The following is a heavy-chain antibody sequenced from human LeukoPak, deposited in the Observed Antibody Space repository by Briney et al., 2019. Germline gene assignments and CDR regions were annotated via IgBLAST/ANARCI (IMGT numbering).Heavy chain of an antibody. CDR2: ISSSSRTI. V-gene: IGHV3-48*01. CDR1: GFTFSSYS. Sequence: GGSLRLSCAASGFTFSSYSMNWVRQAPGKGLEWVSYISSSSRTIYYADSVKGRFTISRDNAKNSLYLQMNSLRVEDTAMYYCARDALTGSYAQPDCWGQGTLVTVSS. J-gene: IGHJ4*02. CDR3: ARDALTGSYAQPDC. D-gene: IGHD1-26*01.